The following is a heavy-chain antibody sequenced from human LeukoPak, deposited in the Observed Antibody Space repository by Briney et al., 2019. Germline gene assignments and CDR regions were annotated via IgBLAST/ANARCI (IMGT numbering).Heavy chain of an antibody. CDR3: AVLEYGGSIDAFDI. V-gene: IGHV3-21*01. CDR2: ISSSSSYI. CDR1: GFTFSSYS. D-gene: IGHD3-3*01. Sequence: PGGSLRLSCAASGFTFSSYSMNWVRQAPGKGLEWVSSISSSSSYIYYADSVKGRFTISRDNAQNLLYLQMNSLRAEDTAVYYCAVLEYGGSIDAFDIWGQGTMVTVSS. J-gene: IGHJ3*02.